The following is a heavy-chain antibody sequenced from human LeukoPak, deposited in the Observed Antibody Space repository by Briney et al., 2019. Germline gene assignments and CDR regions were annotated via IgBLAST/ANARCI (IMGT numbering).Heavy chain of an antibody. CDR3: ARETSARGVSTH. J-gene: IGHJ4*02. CDR1: GFSFDDYG. V-gene: IGHV3-20*04. CDR2: INWKTGAT. Sequence: GGSLRLSCAASGFSFDDYGMSWVRQAPGKGLEWLSGINWKTGATGYSDSVKGRFTISKDNTKNSLYLQMSSLRAEDTAFYYCARETSARGVSTHWGQGTLVTVSS. D-gene: IGHD3-10*01.